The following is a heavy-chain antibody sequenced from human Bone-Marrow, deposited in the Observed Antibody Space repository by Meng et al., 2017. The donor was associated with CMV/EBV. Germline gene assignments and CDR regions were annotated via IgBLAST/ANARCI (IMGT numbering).Heavy chain of an antibody. D-gene: IGHD2-15*01. CDR2: IRYDGSNK. CDR3: AKSMYCSGGSCYPLDY. V-gene: IGHV3-30*02. Sequence: GESLKISCAASGFTFSSYGMHWVRQAPGKGLEWVAFIRYDGSNKYYADSVKGRFTISRDNSKNTLYLQMNSLRAEDTAVYYCAKSMYCSGGSCYPLDYWGQGTLVTFSS. CDR1: GFTFSSYG. J-gene: IGHJ4*02.